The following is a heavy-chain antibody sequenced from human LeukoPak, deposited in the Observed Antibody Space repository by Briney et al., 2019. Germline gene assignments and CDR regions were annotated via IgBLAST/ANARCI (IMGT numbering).Heavy chain of an antibody. CDR1: GYTFTSYG. Sequence: ASVKVSCKASGYTFTSYGISWVRQAPGQGLEWMGWIGAYNGNTNYAQKLQGRVTMTTDTSTSTAYMELRSLRSDDTAVYYCARPKQSTMVRGVITHFDYWGQGTLVTVSS. J-gene: IGHJ4*02. CDR2: IGAYNGNT. D-gene: IGHD3-10*01. CDR3: ARPKQSTMVRGVITHFDY. V-gene: IGHV1-18*04.